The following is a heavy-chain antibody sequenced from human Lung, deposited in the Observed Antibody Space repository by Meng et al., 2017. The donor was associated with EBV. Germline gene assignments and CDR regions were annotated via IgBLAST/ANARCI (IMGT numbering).Heavy chain of an antibody. CDR3: ARASWVLGGFDY. Sequence: QVPLVQVGTAVNKPWASVKVSCKASGYTFRKCDIQWARQATGQGLEWMGCMNPHSDKTGYAQKFQAKVTMTRNTYINTVCMELSSQRSEYTAVYYCARASWVLGGFDYWGQGTLVTVSS. CDR1: GYTFRKCD. J-gene: IGHJ4*02. CDR2: MNPHSDKT. D-gene: IGHD3-16*01. V-gene: IGHV1-8*01.